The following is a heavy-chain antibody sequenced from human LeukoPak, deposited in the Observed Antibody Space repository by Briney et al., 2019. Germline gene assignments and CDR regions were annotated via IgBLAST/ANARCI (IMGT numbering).Heavy chain of an antibody. J-gene: IGHJ6*02. V-gene: IGHV4-34*01. CDR1: GGSFSGYY. CDR2: INRSGST. D-gene: IGHD6-13*01. Sequence: SETLSLTCAVYGGSFSGYYWSWIRQPPGKGLEWIGEINRSGSTNYNPSLKSRVTISVDTSKNQFSLKLSSVTAADTAVYYCAVPGIAAAGYYYYGMDVWGQGTTVTVSS. CDR3: AVPGIAAAGYYYYGMDV.